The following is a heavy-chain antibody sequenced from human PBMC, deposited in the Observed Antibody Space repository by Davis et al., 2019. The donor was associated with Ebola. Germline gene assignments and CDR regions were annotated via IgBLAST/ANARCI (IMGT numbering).Heavy chain of an antibody. Sequence: PSETLSLTCTVSGGSISSGDYYWSWIRQPPGKGLEWIGYIYYSGSTYYNPSLKSRVTISVDTSKNQFSLKLSSVTAADTAVYYCARAPRDSSGYYHYYFDYWGQGTLVTVSS. CDR2: IYYSGST. CDR3: ARAPRDSSGYYHYYFDY. CDR1: GGSISSGDYY. V-gene: IGHV4-30-4*01. J-gene: IGHJ4*02. D-gene: IGHD3-22*01.